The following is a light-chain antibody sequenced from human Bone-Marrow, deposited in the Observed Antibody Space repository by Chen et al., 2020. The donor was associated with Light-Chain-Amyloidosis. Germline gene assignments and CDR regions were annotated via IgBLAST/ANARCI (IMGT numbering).Light chain of an antibody. J-gene: IGLJ3*02. CDR2: RNT. CDR1: SNNVGNRG. Sequence: QAGLTQPPSVSRGLGQTATLTCPGNSNNVGNRGAAWLQQHQGHPPKVVSYRNTDRPSGISDRFSASRAGNTVSLTITGLQPEDEADYYCSTWDPSVKIMLFGGGTKLTVL. CDR3: STWDPSVKIML. V-gene: IGLV10-54*04.